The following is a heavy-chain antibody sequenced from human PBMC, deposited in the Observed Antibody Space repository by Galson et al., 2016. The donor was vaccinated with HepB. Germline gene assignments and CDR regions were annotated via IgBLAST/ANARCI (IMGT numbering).Heavy chain of an antibody. CDR1: GFTFENYA. CDR2: ITGSGGRT. J-gene: IGHJ5*02. D-gene: IGHD2-8*01. Sequence: SLRLSCAASGFTFENYAMNWIRQTPGKGLEWVGVITGSGGRTYYADSVKGRFTISRDNSKNILYLEMNTLRVEDTAVYYCAKDTNGHIARWFDPWGQGTLVTVSS. CDR3: AKDTNGHIARWFDP. V-gene: IGHV3-23*01.